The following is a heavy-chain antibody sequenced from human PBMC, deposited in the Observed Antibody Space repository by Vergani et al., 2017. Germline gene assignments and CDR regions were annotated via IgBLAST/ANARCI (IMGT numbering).Heavy chain of an antibody. Sequence: QVQLQESGPGLVKPSETLSLTCTVSGASVNRANYYWSWIRQTPGTGLEWIGFIYHSGGTSYSPSLKSRVTISLDTSKNQFSLKVASVTAADTAMYYCASTFCGGKCYYDHWSQGTLVTVSS. CDR2: IYHSGGT. V-gene: IGHV4-61*01. J-gene: IGHJ4*02. CDR1: GASVNRANYY. CDR3: ASTFCGGKCYYDH. D-gene: IGHD2-21*01.